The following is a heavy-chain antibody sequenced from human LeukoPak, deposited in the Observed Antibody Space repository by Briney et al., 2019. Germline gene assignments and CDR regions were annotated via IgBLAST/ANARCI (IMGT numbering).Heavy chain of an antibody. CDR1: GDSISTYY. CDR2: IHYSGST. D-gene: IGHD3-10*01. Sequence: SETLSLTCTVSGDSISTYYWNCIRQPPGKGLEWIGHIHYSGSTNYNPSLNSRVTISVNTSKSQFSLKLNSVTAADTAVYYCARRVSGSGFGESNWFDPWGQGTLVTVSS. CDR3: ARRVSGSGFGESNWFDP. V-gene: IGHV4-59*08. J-gene: IGHJ5*02.